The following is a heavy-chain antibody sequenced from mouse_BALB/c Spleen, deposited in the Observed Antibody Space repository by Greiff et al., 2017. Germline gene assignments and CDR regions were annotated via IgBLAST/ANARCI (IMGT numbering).Heavy chain of an antibody. CDR2: ISYSGST. CDR3: ASGGYDYDGWFAY. CDR1: GYSITSDYA. D-gene: IGHD2-4*01. J-gene: IGHJ3*01. V-gene: IGHV3-2*02. Sequence: EVQLQESGPGLVKPSQSLSLTCTVTGYSITSDYAWNWIRQFPGNKLEWMGYISYSGSTSYNPSLKSRISITRDTSKNQFFLQLNSVTTEDTATYYCASGGYDYDGWFAYWGQGTLVTVSA.